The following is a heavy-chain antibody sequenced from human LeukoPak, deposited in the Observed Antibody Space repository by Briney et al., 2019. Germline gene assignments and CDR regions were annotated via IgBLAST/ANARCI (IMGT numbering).Heavy chain of an antibody. CDR3: AREYYDYVWGSYRYFFDY. CDR2: IKQDGSEK. D-gene: IGHD3-16*02. CDR1: GFTFSSYW. V-gene: IGHV3-7*01. J-gene: IGHJ4*02. Sequence: GGSLRLSCAASGFTFSSYWMSWVRQAPGKGLEWVANIKQDGSEKYYVDSVKGRFTISRDNAKNSLYLQMNSLRAEDTAVYYCAREYYDYVWGSYRYFFDYWGQGTLVTVSS.